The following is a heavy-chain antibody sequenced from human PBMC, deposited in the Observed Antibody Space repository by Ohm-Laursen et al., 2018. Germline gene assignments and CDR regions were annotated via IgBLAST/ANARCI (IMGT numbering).Heavy chain of an antibody. D-gene: IGHD6-13*01. J-gene: IGHJ3*02. V-gene: IGHV4-38-2*02. CDR1: GYSISSGYY. CDR2: IYHSGST. CDR3: ARDGKQPDI. Sequence: SETLSLTCAVSGYSISSGYYWGWIRQPPGKGLEWIGSIYHSGSTYYNPSLKSRVTISVDTSKNQFSLKLSSVTAADTAVYYCARDGKQPDIWGQGTMVTVSS.